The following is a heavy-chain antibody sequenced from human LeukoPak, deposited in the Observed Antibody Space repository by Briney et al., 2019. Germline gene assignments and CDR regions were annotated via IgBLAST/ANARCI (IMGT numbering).Heavy chain of an antibody. J-gene: IGHJ5*02. CDR3: AKGEYIYGYDDWFDP. CDR1: GFTFNSYA. CDR2: IYSGGST. D-gene: IGHD5-18*01. V-gene: IGHV3-23*03. Sequence: PGGSLRLSCAASGFTFNSYAMSWVRQAPGKGLEWVSVIYSGGSTYYADSVKGRFTISRDNSKNTLYLQMNSLRAEDTAVYYCAKGEYIYGYDDWFDPWRQGTLVTVSS.